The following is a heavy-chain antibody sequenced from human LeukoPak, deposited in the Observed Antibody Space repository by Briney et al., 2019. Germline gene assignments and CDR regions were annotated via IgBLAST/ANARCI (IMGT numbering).Heavy chain of an antibody. J-gene: IGHJ3*02. V-gene: IGHV3-23*01. CDR1: GFTFSSYA. D-gene: IGHD3-10*01. CDR3: AKYTYYYGSGRGAFDI. Sequence: GGSLRLSCAASGFTFSSYAMSWVRQAPGKGLEWVSAISGSGGSTYYADSVKGRFTISRDNSKNTLYLQMNSLRAEDTAVYYCAKYTYYYGSGRGAFDIWGQGTMVTVSS. CDR2: ISGSGGST.